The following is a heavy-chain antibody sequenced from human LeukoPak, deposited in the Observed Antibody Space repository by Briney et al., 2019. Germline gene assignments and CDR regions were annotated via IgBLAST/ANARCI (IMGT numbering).Heavy chain of an antibody. Sequence: ESLKISCVASGFIISSSYYRGGLQAPGKGLEWVSAISGSGDNTYYADSVKGRFTISRDNSKNTLYLQMNSLRADDTAEYYCAKEIRTVPGFYGWFDPWGQGTLVSVSS. D-gene: IGHD6-19*01. CDR3: AKEIRTVPGFYGWFDP. J-gene: IGHJ5*02. CDR2: ISGSGDNT. V-gene: IGHV3-23*01. CDR1: GFIISSSY.